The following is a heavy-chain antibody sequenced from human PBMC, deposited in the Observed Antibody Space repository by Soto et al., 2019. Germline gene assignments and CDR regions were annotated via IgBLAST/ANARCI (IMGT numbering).Heavy chain of an antibody. Sequence: KTSETLSLTCAAHNGSFTDYFWTWIRQSPGRGLEWIGEINHRGGATYNPSLTSRVTISIDTSKNHFPLSLRSLTAADTAVYYCVARGMTYDFLSGPHPFDPWGHGTLVTVSS. CDR1: NGSFTDYF. D-gene: IGHD3-3*01. CDR3: VARGMTYDFLSGPHPFDP. V-gene: IGHV4-34*01. J-gene: IGHJ5*02. CDR2: INHRGGA.